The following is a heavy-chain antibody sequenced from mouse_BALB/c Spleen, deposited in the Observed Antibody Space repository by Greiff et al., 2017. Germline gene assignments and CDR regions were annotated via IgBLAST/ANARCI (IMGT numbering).Heavy chain of an antibody. V-gene: IGHV2-3*01. CDR3: AKQGIGDYDDAMDY. D-gene: IGHD2-4*01. CDR2: IWGDGST. Sequence: VQLQQSGPGLVAPSQSLSITCTVSGFSLTSYGVSWVRQPPGKGLEWLGVIWGDGSTNYHSALISRLSISKDNSKSQVFLKLNSLQTDDTATYYCAKQGIGDYDDAMDYWGQGTSVTVSS. J-gene: IGHJ4*01. CDR1: GFSLTSYG.